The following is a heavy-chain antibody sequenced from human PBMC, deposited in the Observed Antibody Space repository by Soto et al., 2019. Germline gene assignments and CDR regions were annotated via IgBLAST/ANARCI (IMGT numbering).Heavy chain of an antibody. V-gene: IGHV3-23*01. D-gene: IGHD3-22*01. CDR1: GFTFSSYA. CDR2: ISGSGGST. J-gene: IGHJ4*02. CDR3: AKDRPPYDTSGLSDY. Sequence: GGSLRLSCAASGFTFSSYAMSWVRQAPGKGLEWVSSISGSGGSTYYPDSVKGRFTMSRDNSKNTLFLQMNSLRAEDTAVYFCAKDRPPYDTSGLSDYWGQATLDTVSS.